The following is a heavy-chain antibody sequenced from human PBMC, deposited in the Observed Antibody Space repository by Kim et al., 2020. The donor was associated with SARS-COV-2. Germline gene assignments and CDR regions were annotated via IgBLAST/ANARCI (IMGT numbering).Heavy chain of an antibody. CDR2: TLYDENDK. Sequence: GLEWEAATLYDENDKYYADSVKGRFTSSRDNSKNRLDLQMNSLRVEDTAVYFCARDVTVTAHYYYGMDVWGQGTTVTVSS. D-gene: IGHD4-4*01. CDR3: ARDVTVTAHYYYGMDV. V-gene: IGHV3-33*01. J-gene: IGHJ6*02.